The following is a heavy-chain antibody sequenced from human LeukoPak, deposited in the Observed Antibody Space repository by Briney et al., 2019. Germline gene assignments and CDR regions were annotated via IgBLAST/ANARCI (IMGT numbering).Heavy chain of an antibody. D-gene: IGHD3-22*01. Sequence: GASVKVSCKASGYTFTTYYMHWVRQAPGQGLEWMGIINPSGGSTNYAQKLQGRVTMTTDTSTSTAYMELRSLRSDDTAVYYCATASSGDYYDSSGYFDWGQGTLVTVSS. CDR2: INPSGGST. J-gene: IGHJ4*02. CDR3: ATASSGDYYDSSGYFD. V-gene: IGHV1-46*01. CDR1: GYTFTTYY.